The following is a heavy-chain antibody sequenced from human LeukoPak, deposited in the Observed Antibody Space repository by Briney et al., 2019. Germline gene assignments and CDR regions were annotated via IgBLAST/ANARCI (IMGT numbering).Heavy chain of an antibody. CDR2: IYYSGST. CDR3: ARHLGSGWYFDY. CDR1: GGSISSYY. V-gene: IGHV4-59*08. Sequence: PSETLSLTCTVSGGSISSYYWSWIRQPPGKGLEWIGYIYYSGSTNYNPSLKSRVTISVDTSKNQFSLKLSSVTAADTAVYYCARHLGSGWYFDYWGQGTLVTVSS. J-gene: IGHJ4*02. D-gene: IGHD6-19*01.